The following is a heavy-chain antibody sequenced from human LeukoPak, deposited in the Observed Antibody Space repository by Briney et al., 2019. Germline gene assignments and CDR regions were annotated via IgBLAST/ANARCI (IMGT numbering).Heavy chain of an antibody. CDR1: GFTFSSYE. Sequence: GGSLRLSCAASGFTFSSYEMNWVRQAPGKGLEWVSYISSSSSYIYYADSVKGRFTISRDNAKNSLYLQMNSLRAEDTAVYYCARDGKYYYDSSGFDYWGQGTLVTVSS. D-gene: IGHD3-22*01. CDR3: ARDGKYYYDSSGFDY. J-gene: IGHJ4*02. V-gene: IGHV3-21*05. CDR2: ISSSSSYI.